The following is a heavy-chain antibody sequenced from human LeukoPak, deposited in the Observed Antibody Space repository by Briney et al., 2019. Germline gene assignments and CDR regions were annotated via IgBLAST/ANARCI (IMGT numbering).Heavy chain of an antibody. CDR1: GFTFSSYS. CDR3: ASLWGEWLQQGSFDI. D-gene: IGHD3-3*01. CDR2: ISSSSSYI. J-gene: IGHJ3*02. Sequence: PGGSLRLSCAASGFTFSSYSMNWVRQAPGKGLEWVSSISSSSSYIYYADSVKGRFTISRDNAKNSLYLQMNSLRAEDTAVYYCASLWGEWLQQGSFDIWGQGTMVTVSS. V-gene: IGHV3-21*01.